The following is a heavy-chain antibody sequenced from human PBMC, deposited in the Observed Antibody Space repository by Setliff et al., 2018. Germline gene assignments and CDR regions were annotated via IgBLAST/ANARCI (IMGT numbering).Heavy chain of an antibody. CDR3: ARHRSETSISPHFDL. Sequence: PSETLSLTCTVSRGSISNNAYYWAWIRQPPGKGLEWIGSIYNSGNTYYNSSLKSRVTIFVDTSKNQFSLRLNSVTAADTALYYCARHRSETSISPHFDLWGRGARVTVSS. D-gene: IGHD2-21*02. CDR2: IYNSGNT. CDR1: RGSISNNAYY. J-gene: IGHJ4*02. V-gene: IGHV4-39*01.